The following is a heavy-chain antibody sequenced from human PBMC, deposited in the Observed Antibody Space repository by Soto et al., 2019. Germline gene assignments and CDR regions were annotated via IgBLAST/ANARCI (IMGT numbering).Heavy chain of an antibody. J-gene: IGHJ3*02. D-gene: IGHD1-20*01. V-gene: IGHV1-18*01. Sequence: QVQLVQSGAEVKMPGASVKVSCKASGYTFINYGISWVRQAPGQGLEWMGWISAYNGNLNYAQKIQGRVTMTTDASTTTAYMEQRSLRSDDTAVYYCARDGISGAEPFEIWGQGTMVTVSS. CDR3: ARDGISGAEPFEI. CDR1: GYTFINYG. CDR2: ISAYNGNL.